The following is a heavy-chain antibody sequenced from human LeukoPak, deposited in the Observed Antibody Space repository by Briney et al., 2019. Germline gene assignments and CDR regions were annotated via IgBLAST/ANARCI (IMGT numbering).Heavy chain of an antibody. CDR1: GYTFTSYG. J-gene: IGHJ4*02. CDR2: ISAYNGDT. V-gene: IGHV1-18*01. Sequence: ASVKVSCKASGYTFTSYGISWVRQAPGQGLEWMGWISAYNGDTNYAQKLQGRVTMTTDTSTSTAYMELRSLRSDDTAVYYCARDWAYGSGSYPFDYWGQGTLVTVSS. D-gene: IGHD3-10*01. CDR3: ARDWAYGSGSYPFDY.